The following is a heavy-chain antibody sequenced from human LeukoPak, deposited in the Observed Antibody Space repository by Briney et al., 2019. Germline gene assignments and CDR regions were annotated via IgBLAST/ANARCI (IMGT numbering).Heavy chain of an antibody. D-gene: IGHD5-12*01. CDR2: TYYRSKWYY. CDR1: GDSVSSNSAA. V-gene: IGHV6-1*01. Sequence: SQTLSLTCAISGDSVSSNSAAWNWIRQSPSRGLEWLGRTYYRSKWYYDYVVSLKSRITIIPDTSKNQFSLQLSSVTPEDTAVYYCAGGTYSGYDSWGQGTLVTVSS. J-gene: IGHJ5*02. CDR3: AGGTYSGYDS.